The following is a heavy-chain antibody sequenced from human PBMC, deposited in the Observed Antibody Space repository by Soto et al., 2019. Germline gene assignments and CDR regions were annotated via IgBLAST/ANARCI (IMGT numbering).Heavy chain of an antibody. J-gene: IGHJ6*02. CDR2: IYYSGST. D-gene: IGHD2-15*01. CDR1: GGSISSYY. V-gene: IGHV4-59*01. Sequence: SETLSLTCTVSGGSISSYYWSWIRQPPGKGLEWIGYIYYSGSTNYSPSLKSRVTISVDTSKNQFSLKLSSVTAADTAVYYCARFKFAKVGYCSGGSCYPDYYYGMGVWGQGTTVTVSS. CDR3: ARFKFAKVGYCSGGSCYPDYYYGMGV.